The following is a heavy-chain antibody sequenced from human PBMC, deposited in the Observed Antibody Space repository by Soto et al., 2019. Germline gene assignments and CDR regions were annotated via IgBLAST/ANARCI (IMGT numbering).Heavy chain of an antibody. Sequence: SETLSLTCTVSGGTISSWYWSWIRQPPGKGLEWIGYIYYSGSTNCNPSLKSRVTISVDTSKNQFSLKLSSVTAADTAVYYCARLGAYYQALDSWGQGTLVTVSS. CDR3: ARLGAYYQALDS. D-gene: IGHD3-22*01. V-gene: IGHV4-59*08. CDR2: IYYSGST. CDR1: GGTISSWY. J-gene: IGHJ4*02.